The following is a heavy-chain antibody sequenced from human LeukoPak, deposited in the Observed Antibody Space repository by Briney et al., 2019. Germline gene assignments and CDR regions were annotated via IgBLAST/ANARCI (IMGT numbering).Heavy chain of an antibody. J-gene: IGHJ4*02. CDR2: IYYSGST. Sequence: SETLSLTCTVSGGSISSYYWSWIRQPPGKGLEWIGYIYYSGSTNYNPFLKSRVTISVDTSKNQFSLKLSSVTAADTAVYYCARALYGGSYRGGFDYWGQGTLVTVSS. D-gene: IGHD1-26*01. CDR3: ARALYGGSYRGGFDY. CDR1: GGSISSYY. V-gene: IGHV4-59*01.